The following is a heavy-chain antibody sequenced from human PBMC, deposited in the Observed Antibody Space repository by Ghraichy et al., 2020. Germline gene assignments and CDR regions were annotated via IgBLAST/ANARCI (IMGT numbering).Heavy chain of an antibody. D-gene: IGHD3-3*01. CDR2: INHSGST. CDR1: GGSFSGYH. J-gene: IGHJ4*02. Sequence: SETLSLTCAVYGGSFSGYHWSWIRQAPGKGLEWIGEINHSGSTKYNPSLKSRVTISVDTSKNQFSLKLSSVTAADTAVYYCARSIAPHITIFEIVIARREYFVYWGQGTLVTVSS. V-gene: IGHV4-34*01. CDR3: ARSIAPHITIFEIVIARREYFVY.